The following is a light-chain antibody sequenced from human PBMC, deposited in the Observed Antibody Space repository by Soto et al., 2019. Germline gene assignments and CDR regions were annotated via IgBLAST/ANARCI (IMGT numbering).Light chain of an antibody. V-gene: IGKV1-5*03. Sequence: DININKSPSSLSAYVGDRVSITCRASQSISTWLAWYQQKPGKAPKLMIYKASSLESGVPSWFSGSGSGTEFTLTISSRQPDDFATYYCQQYASYPWTFCQGTKVETK. J-gene: IGKJ1*01. CDR3: QQYASYPWT. CDR2: KAS. CDR1: QSISTW.